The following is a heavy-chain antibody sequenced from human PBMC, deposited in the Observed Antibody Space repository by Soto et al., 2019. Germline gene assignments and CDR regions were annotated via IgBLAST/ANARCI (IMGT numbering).Heavy chain of an antibody. J-gene: IGHJ6*02. CDR3: ARVSSSIVVVPDYGMDV. CDR1: GYTFISHG. Sequence: SVKVSCKASGYTFISHGISWVRQAPGQGLEWMGWISGKNGNTNYAQKLQGRVTLTTDTSTSTAYMELRSLRSDDTAVYYCARVSSSIVVVPDYGMDVWGQGTTVTVSS. V-gene: IGHV1-18*04. D-gene: IGHD2-15*01. CDR2: ISGKNGNT.